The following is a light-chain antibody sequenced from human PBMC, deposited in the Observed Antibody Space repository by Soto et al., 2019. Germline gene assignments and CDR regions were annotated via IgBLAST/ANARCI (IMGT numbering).Light chain of an antibody. CDR3: QQYYSTPWT. CDR1: QSVLHSSNNKNY. Sequence: DIVMTQSPDSLAVSLGERATINCKSSQSVLHSSNNKNYLAWYQQKPGQPPKLLIYWASTRESGGPDRFSGSGSGTDFTLTNSSQQAEDVAVYSCQQYYSTPWTFGQGTKVEIK. V-gene: IGKV4-1*01. J-gene: IGKJ1*01. CDR2: WAS.